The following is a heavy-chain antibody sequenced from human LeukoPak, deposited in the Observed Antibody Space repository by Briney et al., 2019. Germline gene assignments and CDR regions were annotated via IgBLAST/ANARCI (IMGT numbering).Heavy chain of an antibody. D-gene: IGHD3-3*01. CDR1: GVSISSSTDS. J-gene: IGHJ6*03. V-gene: IGHV4-39*07. CDR2: IYCSGRS. Sequence: SETLSLTCTVSGVSISSSTDSWGWLRPPPGKGLEWIGSIYCSGRSYYKVSLKSRVTISVDTSNNQFSLKLSSVTATNTALYYCARAPFSSAYLHSYSMDVWGKGTTVTVSS. CDR3: ARAPFSSAYLHSYSMDV.